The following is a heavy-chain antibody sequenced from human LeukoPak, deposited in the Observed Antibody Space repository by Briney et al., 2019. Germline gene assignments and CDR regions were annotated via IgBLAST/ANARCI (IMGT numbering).Heavy chain of an antibody. CDR2: INHSGST. J-gene: IGHJ4*02. CDR1: GGSINFYY. Sequence: SETLSLTCTVSGGSINFYYWSWIRQPPGKGLEWIGEINHSGSTNYNPSLKSRVTISVDTSKNQFSLKLSSVTAADTAVYYCARIKPDSWGQGTLVTVSS. CDR3: ARIKPDS. V-gene: IGHV4-34*01.